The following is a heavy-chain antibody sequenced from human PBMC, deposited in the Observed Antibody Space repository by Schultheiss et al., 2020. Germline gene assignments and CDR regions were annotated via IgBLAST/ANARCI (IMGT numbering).Heavy chain of an antibody. Sequence: GGSLRLSCAASGFTFSSYAMHWVRQAPGKGLEWVAVISYDGSTKYYADSVKGRFTISRDNSKNTLYLQMGSLRAEDMAVYYCARDRRFLEWDYWGQGTLVTVSS. D-gene: IGHD3-3*01. CDR2: ISYDGSTK. J-gene: IGHJ4*02. CDR1: GFTFSSYA. V-gene: IGHV3-30-3*01. CDR3: ARDRRFLEWDY.